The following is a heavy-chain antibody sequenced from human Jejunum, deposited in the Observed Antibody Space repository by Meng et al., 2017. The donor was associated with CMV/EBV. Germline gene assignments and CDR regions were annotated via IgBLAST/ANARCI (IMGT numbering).Heavy chain of an antibody. CDR3: AKVPGQGNRMALNYFDC. Sequence: IFGRFATCWVRQAPWNGLEWVSTIIGRGGGQYYADSVQSRFTISRANSKNTLYLQMNSLRDEDTAVYYCAKVPGQGNRMALNYFDCWGQGTLVTVSS. V-gene: IGHV3-23*01. CDR2: IIGRGGGQ. CDR1: IFGRFA. J-gene: IGHJ4*02. D-gene: IGHD5-24*01.